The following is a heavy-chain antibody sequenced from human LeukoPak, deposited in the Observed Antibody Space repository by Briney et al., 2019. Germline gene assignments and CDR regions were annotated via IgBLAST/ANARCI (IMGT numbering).Heavy chain of an antibody. J-gene: IGHJ5*02. CDR1: GFTFNTYG. CDR3: AKHSINMVRGVIVDP. CDR2: VGSGGNT. V-gene: IGHV3-23*01. Sequence: PGGSLRLSCAASGFTFNTYGMHWVRQAPGKGLEWVSGVGSGGNTYYADSVRGRFTISRDNSKNTLYLQMNSLRAEDTAVYYCAKHSINMVRGVIVDPWGQGTLVTVSS. D-gene: IGHD3-10*01.